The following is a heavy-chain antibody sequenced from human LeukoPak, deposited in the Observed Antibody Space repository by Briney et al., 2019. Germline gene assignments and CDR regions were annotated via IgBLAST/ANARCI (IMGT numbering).Heavy chain of an antibody. Sequence: PGGSLRLSCAASGFTFSSHTMNWVRQGPGEGLEWVSLISRSDSSTHYADSVKGRFTISRDNAKNLLYLQMNSLRAEDTAAYYCARAGSHGSENYYYGMDVWGQGTTVTVSS. CDR3: ARAGSHGSENYYYGMDV. V-gene: IGHV3-48*01. J-gene: IGHJ6*02. CDR2: ISRSDSST. CDR1: GFTFSSHT. D-gene: IGHD3-10*01.